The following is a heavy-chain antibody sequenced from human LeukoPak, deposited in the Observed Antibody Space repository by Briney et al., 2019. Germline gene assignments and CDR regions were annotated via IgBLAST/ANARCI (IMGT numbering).Heavy chain of an antibody. CDR2: INHSGST. Sequence: PSETLSLTCAVYGGSFSGYYWSWIRQPPGKGLEWIGEINHSGSTNYNPSLKSRVTISVDTSKNQFPLKLSSVTAADTAVYYCARVRGSGWYRGLGYWGQGTLVTVSS. CDR1: GGSFSGYY. CDR3: ARVRGSGWYRGLGY. D-gene: IGHD6-19*01. V-gene: IGHV4-34*01. J-gene: IGHJ4*02.